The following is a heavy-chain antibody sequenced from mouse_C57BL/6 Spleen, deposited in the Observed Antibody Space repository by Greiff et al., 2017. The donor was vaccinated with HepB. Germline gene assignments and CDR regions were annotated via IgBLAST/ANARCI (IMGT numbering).Heavy chain of an antibody. CDR3: ARSENYGNYGY. Sequence: QVQLKQPGAELVMPGASVKLSCKASGYTFTSYWMHWVKQRPGQGLEWIGEIDPSDSYTNYNQKFKGKSTLTVDKSSSTAYMQLSSLTSEDSAVYYCARSENYGNYGYWGQGTTLTVSS. CDR2: IDPSDSYT. V-gene: IGHV1-69*01. J-gene: IGHJ2*01. D-gene: IGHD2-1*01. CDR1: GYTFTSYW.